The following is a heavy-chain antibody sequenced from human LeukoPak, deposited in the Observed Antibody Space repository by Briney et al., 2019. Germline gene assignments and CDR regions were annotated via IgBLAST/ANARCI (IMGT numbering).Heavy chain of an antibody. D-gene: IGHD1-26*01. Sequence: PSETLSLTCTVSGGSISSYYWSWIRQPPGKGLEWIGYIYYSGSTNYNPSLKSRVTISVDTSKNQFCLKLSSVTAADTAVYYCASRGGASNPRGYYYYHMDVWGKGTTVTVSS. CDR3: ASRGGASNPRGYYYYHMDV. CDR2: IYYSGST. CDR1: GGSISSYY. V-gene: IGHV4-59*12. J-gene: IGHJ6*03.